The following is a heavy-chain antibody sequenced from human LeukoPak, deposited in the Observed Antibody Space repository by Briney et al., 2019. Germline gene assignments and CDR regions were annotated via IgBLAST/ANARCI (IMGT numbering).Heavy chain of an antibody. V-gene: IGHV3-33*01. D-gene: IGHD3-10*01. CDR1: GFTFSSDG. Sequence: GGSLRLSCAASGFTFSSDGMHWVRQAPGKGLEWVAIIWYDGGNKYYADSMKGRVTISRDNSKNTLYLQMNSLRAEDTAVYYCARMGGSGRGYFDYWGQGTLVTVSS. CDR3: ARMGGSGRGYFDY. J-gene: IGHJ4*02. CDR2: IWYDGGNK.